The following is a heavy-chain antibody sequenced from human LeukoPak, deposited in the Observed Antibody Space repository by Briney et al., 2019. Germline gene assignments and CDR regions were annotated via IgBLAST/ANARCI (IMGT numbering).Heavy chain of an antibody. D-gene: IGHD1-14*01. CDR1: RFTFSNAW. Sequence: GGSLRLSCAASRFTFSNAWMSWVRQAPGKGLEWVGRIKSKTDGGTTDYAAPVKGRFTISRDDSKNTLYLQMNSLKTEDTAVYYCTTEEATEGQFDYWGQGTLVTVSS. J-gene: IGHJ4*02. CDR2: IKSKTDGGTT. CDR3: TTEEATEGQFDY. V-gene: IGHV3-15*01.